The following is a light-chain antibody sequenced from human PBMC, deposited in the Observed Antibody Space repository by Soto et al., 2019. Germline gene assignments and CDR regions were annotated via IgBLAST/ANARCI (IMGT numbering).Light chain of an antibody. J-gene: IGLJ1*01. CDR3: QSYDSSLSGFYV. Sequence: QSVLRQPPSESGATGQRVTISCTGSSSNIGAGYDVHWYQQLPGTAPKLLIYGNSNRPSGVPDRFSGSKSGTSASLAITGLQAEDEADYYCQSYDSSLSGFYVFGTGTKVTVL. V-gene: IGLV1-40*01. CDR2: GNS. CDR1: SSNIGAGYD.